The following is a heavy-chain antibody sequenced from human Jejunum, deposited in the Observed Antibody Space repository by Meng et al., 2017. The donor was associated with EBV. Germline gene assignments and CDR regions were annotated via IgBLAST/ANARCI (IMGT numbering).Heavy chain of an antibody. Sequence: QITLKESGPTQVKPXXTLTLTCPFSGFSLTTYGMGVGWVRQPPGKALEWLALVYWDDDKRYSPSLKSRLTITKDTSKNQVVLTMTHMDPVDTATYYCVPSSISYGFWFDPWGQGTLCTVSS. CDR1: GFSLTTYGMG. J-gene: IGHJ5*02. CDR2: VYWDDDK. CDR3: VPSSISYGFWFDP. D-gene: IGHD1-26*01. V-gene: IGHV2-5*02.